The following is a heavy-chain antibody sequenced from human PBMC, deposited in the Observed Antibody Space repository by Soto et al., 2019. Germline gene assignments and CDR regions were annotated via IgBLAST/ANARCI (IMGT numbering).Heavy chain of an antibody. CDR2: ISGSGGST. CDR1: GFTFSSYA. D-gene: IGHD3-3*01. CDR3: AKDSDFWSGYSPSYFDY. Sequence: PGGSLRLSCAATGFTFSSYAMSWVRQAPGKGLEWVSAISGSGGSTYYADSVKGRFTISRDNSKNTLYLQMNSLRAEDTAVYYCAKDSDFWSGYSPSYFDYWGQGTLVTV. J-gene: IGHJ4*02. V-gene: IGHV3-23*01.